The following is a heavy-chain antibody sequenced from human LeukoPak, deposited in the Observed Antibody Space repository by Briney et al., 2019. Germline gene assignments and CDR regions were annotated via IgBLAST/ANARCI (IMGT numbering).Heavy chain of an antibody. V-gene: IGHV3-23*01. J-gene: IGHJ3*02. CDR1: GFTFSSYG. CDR3: AKVMGQQLDEGAFDI. D-gene: IGHD6-13*01. Sequence: PGGSLRLSCAASGFTFSSYGMSWVRQAPGKGLEWVSAISGSGGSTYYADSVKGRFTISRDNSKNTLYLQMNSLRAEDTAVYYCAKVMGQQLDEGAFDIWGQGTMVTVSS. CDR2: ISGSGGST.